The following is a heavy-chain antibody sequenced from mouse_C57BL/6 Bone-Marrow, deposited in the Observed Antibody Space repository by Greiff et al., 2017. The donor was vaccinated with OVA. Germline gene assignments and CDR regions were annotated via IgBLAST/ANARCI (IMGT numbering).Heavy chain of an antibody. V-gene: IGHV5-9-1*02. Sequence: DVHLVESGEGLVKPGGSLKLSCAASGFTFSSYAMSWVRQTPEKRLEWVAYISSGGDYIYYADTVKGRFTISRDNARNTLYLQMSSLKSEDTAMYYCTRGDWDWFAYWGQGTLVTVSA. CDR1: GFTFSSYA. CDR2: ISSGGDYI. J-gene: IGHJ3*01. D-gene: IGHD4-1*01. CDR3: TRGDWDWFAY.